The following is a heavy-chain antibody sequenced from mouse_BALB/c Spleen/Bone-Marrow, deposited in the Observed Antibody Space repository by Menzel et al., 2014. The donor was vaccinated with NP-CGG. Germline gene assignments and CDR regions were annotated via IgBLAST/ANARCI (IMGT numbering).Heavy chain of an antibody. Sequence: EVQGVESGAELVKPGAPVKLSCTASGFNIKDTYMPWVKQMPEQGLEWIGRIDPANGNTKYDPKFQGKATITADTSSNAASTENSSQTAEDTAINYDARSKDYASSYYAMDCWGQGSSGTVSS. D-gene: IGHD1-1*01. CDR1: GFNIKDTY. J-gene: IGHJ4*01. V-gene: IGHV14-3*02. CDR2: IDPANGNT. CDR3: ARSKDYASSYYAMDC.